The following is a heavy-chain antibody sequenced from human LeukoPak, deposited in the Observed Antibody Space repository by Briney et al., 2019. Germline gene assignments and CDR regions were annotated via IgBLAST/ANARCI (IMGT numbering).Heavy chain of an antibody. CDR1: GFTFSSYA. CDR3: ARQSGVATKIGQFDY. D-gene: IGHD5-24*01. J-gene: IGHJ4*02. CDR2: ISYDGSDK. V-gene: IGHV3-30*04. Sequence: PGGSLRLSCAASGFTFSSYAMHWVRQAPGKGLEWVAVISYDGSDKYYADSVKGRFTISRDNSKNTLYLQMNSLRAEDTAVYYCARQSGVATKIGQFDYWGQGTLVTVSS.